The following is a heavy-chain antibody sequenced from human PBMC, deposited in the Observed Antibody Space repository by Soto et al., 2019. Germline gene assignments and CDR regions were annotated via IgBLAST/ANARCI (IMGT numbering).Heavy chain of an antibody. V-gene: IGHV3-48*02. Sequence: GGSLRLSCAASGFTFSSYSMNWVRQAPGKGLEWVSYISSSSSTIYYTESVKGRFTISRDNAKNSLYLQMNSLRDEDTVVYYCARDLAYYGSGSSLFDYWGQGTLVTVSS. D-gene: IGHD3-10*01. CDR3: ARDLAYYGSGSSLFDY. J-gene: IGHJ4*02. CDR1: GFTFSSYS. CDR2: ISSSSSTI.